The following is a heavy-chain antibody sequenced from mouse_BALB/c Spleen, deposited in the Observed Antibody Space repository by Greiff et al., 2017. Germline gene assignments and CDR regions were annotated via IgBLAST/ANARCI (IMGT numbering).Heavy chain of an antibody. V-gene: IGHV14-3*02. D-gene: IGHD1-1*01. J-gene: IGHJ4*01. CDR3: ARTPLLRSPYYYAIDY. CDR1: GFNIKDTY. Sequence: VQLQQSGAELVKPGASVKLSCTASGFNIKDTYMHWVKQRPEQGLEWIGRIDPANGNTKYDPKFQGKATITADTSSNTAYLQLSSLTSEDTAVYYCARTPLLRSPYYYAIDYWGQGTSVTVSS. CDR2: IDPANGNT.